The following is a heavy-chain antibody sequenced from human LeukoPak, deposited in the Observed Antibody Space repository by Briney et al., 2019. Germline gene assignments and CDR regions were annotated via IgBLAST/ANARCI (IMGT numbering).Heavy chain of an antibody. CDR2: IKQDGSEK. D-gene: IGHD3-22*01. Sequence: EGSLRLSCAASGFSFSNYWMSWVRQAPGKGLEWVANIKQDGSEKYYVDSVKGRFTISRDSAENSLYLQINSLRAEDAAVYYCARVFSSSSGYFPHYHYYYYMDVWGKGTTVTVSS. V-gene: IGHV3-7*01. CDR3: ARVFSSSSGYFPHYHYYYYMDV. J-gene: IGHJ6*03. CDR1: GFSFSNYW.